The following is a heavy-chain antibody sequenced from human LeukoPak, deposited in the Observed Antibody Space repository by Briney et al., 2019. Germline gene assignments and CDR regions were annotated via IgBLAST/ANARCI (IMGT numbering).Heavy chain of an antibody. Sequence: GGSLRLSCAASGLTVSSNYMSWVRQAPGKGLEWVAIIYSGGSTYYADSVKGRFTISRDNSKNTLYLQMNSLRAEDTAVYYCARAERYSYGYTGFDPWGQGTLVTVSS. J-gene: IGHJ5*02. V-gene: IGHV3-53*01. CDR1: GLTVSSNY. D-gene: IGHD5-18*01. CDR2: IYSGGST. CDR3: ARAERYSYGYTGFDP.